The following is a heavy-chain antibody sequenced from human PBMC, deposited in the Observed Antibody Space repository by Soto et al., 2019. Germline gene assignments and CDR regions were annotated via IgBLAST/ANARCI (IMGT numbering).Heavy chain of an antibody. J-gene: IGHJ4*02. CDR3: VRDDIGVGIDY. Sequence: GGSLRLSCAGSGFTFSTYAMSWVRQAPGKGLEWVSTISGSGGKSYYADSVKGRFTISRDNAKNTLYLQMNSLRVEDTAVYYCVRDDIGVGIDYWGLGTLVTVSS. CDR2: ISGSGGKS. CDR1: GFTFSTYA. V-gene: IGHV3-23*01. D-gene: IGHD1-26*01.